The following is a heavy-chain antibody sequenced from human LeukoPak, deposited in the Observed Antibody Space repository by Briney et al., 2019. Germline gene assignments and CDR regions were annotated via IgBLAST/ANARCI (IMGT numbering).Heavy chain of an antibody. D-gene: IGHD2-15*01. V-gene: IGHV1-46*01. CDR2: INPSGGST. CDR3: ARDRGSGGSCYYCGIDP. CDR1: GYTFTSYY. Sequence: ASVKVSCKASGYTFTSYYMHWVRQAPGQVLVWMGIINPSGGSTSYAQKFQGRVTMTRDTSTSTVYMELSSLRSEDTAVYYCARDRGSGGSCYYCGIDPWGQGTLVTVSS. J-gene: IGHJ5*02.